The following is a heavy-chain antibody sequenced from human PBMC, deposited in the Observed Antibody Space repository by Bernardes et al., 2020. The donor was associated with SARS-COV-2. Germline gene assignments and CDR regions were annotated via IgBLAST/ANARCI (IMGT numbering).Heavy chain of an antibody. J-gene: IGHJ4*02. D-gene: IGHD5-18*01. CDR1: GFTFSSYW. CDR2: IKQDGSEK. Sequence: GGSLRLSCAASGFTFSSYWMSWVRQAPGKGLEWVANIKQDGSEKYYVDSVKGRFTISRDNAKNTLFLQMSSLKTEDTAVYYCITASRSPFWGQGTLVTVSS. CDR3: ITASRSPF. V-gene: IGHV3-7*03.